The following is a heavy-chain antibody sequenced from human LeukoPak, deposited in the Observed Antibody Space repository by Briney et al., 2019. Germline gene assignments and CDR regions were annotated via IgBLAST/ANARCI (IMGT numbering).Heavy chain of an antibody. V-gene: IGHV4-59*01. Sequence: SETLSLTCTVSGGSISNCFWSWIRQPPGKGLEWIGYIYYSGSTNYNPSLKSRVTLSVDTSKNQSSLKLSSVTAADTAVYYCARAIPYYYGMDVWGQGTTVTVSS. J-gene: IGHJ6*02. CDR2: IYYSGST. D-gene: IGHD2-2*02. CDR3: ARAIPYYYGMDV. CDR1: GGSISNCF.